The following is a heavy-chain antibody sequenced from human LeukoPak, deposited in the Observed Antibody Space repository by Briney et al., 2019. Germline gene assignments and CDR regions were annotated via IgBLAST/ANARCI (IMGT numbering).Heavy chain of an antibody. CDR3: ARGPSRVLWFGELLNYWFDP. Sequence: ASVKVSCKASGYTFASYDINWVRQATGQGLEWMGWMNPNSGNTGYAQKFQGRVTMTRNTSISTACMELSSLRSEDTAVYYCARGPSRVLWFGELLNYWFDPWGQGTLVTVSS. D-gene: IGHD3-10*01. V-gene: IGHV1-8*01. CDR2: MNPNSGNT. CDR1: GYTFASYD. J-gene: IGHJ5*02.